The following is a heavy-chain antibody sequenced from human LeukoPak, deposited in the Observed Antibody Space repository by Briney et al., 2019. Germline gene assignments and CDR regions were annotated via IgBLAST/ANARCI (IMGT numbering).Heavy chain of an antibody. Sequence: SETLSLTCTVSGGSISSSSYYWSWIRQPPGKGLEWIGEINHSGSTNYNPSLKSRVTISVDTPKNQFSLKLSSVTAADTAVYYCARRGYSYGYVGYWGQGTLVTVSS. CDR2: INHSGST. CDR1: GGSISSSSYY. CDR3: ARRGYSYGYVGY. D-gene: IGHD5-18*01. J-gene: IGHJ4*02. V-gene: IGHV4-39*07.